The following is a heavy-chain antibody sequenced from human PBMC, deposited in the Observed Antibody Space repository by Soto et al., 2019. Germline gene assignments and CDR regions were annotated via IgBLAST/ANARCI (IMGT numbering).Heavy chain of an antibody. J-gene: IGHJ6*02. CDR3: ARRDSSNYPNYYYYGMDV. V-gene: IGHV5-51*01. CDR2: IYPGDSDT. D-gene: IGHD3-22*01. CDR1: GYNFPSYW. Sequence: GESLKISXKGSGYNFPSYWIGWVRQMPGKGLEWMGIIYPGDSDTRYGPSFQGQVTISADKSINTAYLQWSSLKASDTAMYYCARRDSSNYPNYYYYGMDVWGQGTTVTVS.